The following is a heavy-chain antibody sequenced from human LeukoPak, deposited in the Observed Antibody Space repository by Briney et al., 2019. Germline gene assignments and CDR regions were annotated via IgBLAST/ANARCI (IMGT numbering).Heavy chain of an antibody. J-gene: IGHJ3*02. CDR3: ARGDDFWSGYYAFDI. D-gene: IGHD3-3*01. V-gene: IGHV4-4*07. CDR1: GGSISSYY. CDR2: IYTSGST. Sequence: PSETLSLTCTVSGGSISSYYWSWIRQPAGKGLEWIGRIYTSGSTNYNPSLKSRVTMSVDTSKNQFSLKLSSVTAAETAVYYCARGDDFWSGYYAFDIWGQGTMVTVSS.